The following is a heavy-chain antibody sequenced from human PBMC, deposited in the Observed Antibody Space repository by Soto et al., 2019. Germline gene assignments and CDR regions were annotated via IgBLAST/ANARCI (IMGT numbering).Heavy chain of an antibody. J-gene: IGHJ6*02. CDR2: IIPIFGTA. CDR3: ARDYYDSSGSPYGMDV. V-gene: IGHV1-69*13. Sequence: SVKVSCKASGGTFSSYAISWVRQAPGQGLEWMGGIIPIFGTANYAQKFQGRVTITADESTSTAYMELSSLRSEDTAVYHCARDYYDSSGSPYGMDVWGQGTTVTVSS. D-gene: IGHD3-22*01. CDR1: GGTFSSYA.